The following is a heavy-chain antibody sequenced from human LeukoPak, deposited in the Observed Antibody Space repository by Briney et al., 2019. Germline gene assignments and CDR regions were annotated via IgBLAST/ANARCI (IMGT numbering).Heavy chain of an antibody. Sequence: GGSLRLSCAASGFTFSSYSMNWVRQAPGKGLEWVSSISSSSSYIYYADSVKGRFTISRDNAKNSLYLQMNSLRAEDTAVYYRARATFTGDYGEDEDYWGQGTLVTVSS. J-gene: IGHJ4*02. CDR1: GFTFSSYS. V-gene: IGHV3-21*01. D-gene: IGHD4-17*01. CDR3: ARATFTGDYGEDEDY. CDR2: ISSSSSYI.